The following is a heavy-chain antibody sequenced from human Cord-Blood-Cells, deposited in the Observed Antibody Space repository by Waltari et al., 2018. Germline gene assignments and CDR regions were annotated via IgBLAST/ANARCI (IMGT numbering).Heavy chain of an antibody. CDR2: ISGCGGST. D-gene: IGHD7-27*01. V-gene: IGHV3-23*01. CDR3: AKDLSANWGSPGFGY. J-gene: IGHJ4*02. CDR1: GFTFSSYA. Sequence: EVQLLESGGGLVQPGGSLRLSCAASGFTFSSYAMSWVRQAPGKGLEWVSAISGCGGSTYYADSVKGRFTISRDNSKNTLYLQMNSLRAEDTAVYYCAKDLSANWGSPGFGYWGQGTLVTVSS.